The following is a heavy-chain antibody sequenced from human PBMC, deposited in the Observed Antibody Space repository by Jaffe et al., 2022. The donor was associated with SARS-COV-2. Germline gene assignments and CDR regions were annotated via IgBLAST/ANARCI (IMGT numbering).Heavy chain of an antibody. CDR1: GFTFSSYA. V-gene: IGHV3-30*04. J-gene: IGHJ6*03. Sequence: QVQLVESGGGVVQPGRSLRLSCAASGFTFSSYAIHWVRQAPGKGLDWVAVISYDGSNKYYADSVKGRFTISRDNSKNSLYLQMNSLRAEDTAVYYCAALGYCSGGSCHRPYDNYYYMDVWGKGTTVTVSS. CDR2: ISYDGSNK. D-gene: IGHD2-15*01. CDR3: AALGYCSGGSCHRPYDNYYYMDV.